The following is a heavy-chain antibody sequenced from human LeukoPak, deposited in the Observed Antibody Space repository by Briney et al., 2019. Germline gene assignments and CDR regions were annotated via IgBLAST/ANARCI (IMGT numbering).Heavy chain of an antibody. CDR3: ARADCGGDCYSDY. Sequence: GGSLRLSCAASGFTFSSYWMHWVRQAPGKGLVWVSRVNSDGSSTTYADSVKGRFTISTDNAKNTLYLQMNSLRVEDTAVYYCARADCGGDCYSDYWGQGTLVAVSS. CDR1: GFTFSSYW. D-gene: IGHD2-21*02. V-gene: IGHV3-74*01. CDR2: VNSDGSST. J-gene: IGHJ4*02.